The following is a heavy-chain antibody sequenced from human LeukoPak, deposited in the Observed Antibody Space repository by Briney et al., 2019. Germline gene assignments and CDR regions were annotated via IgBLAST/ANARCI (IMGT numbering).Heavy chain of an antibody. V-gene: IGHV3-23*01. CDR1: GFTFSSYG. CDR3: AREWLVNG. CDR2: ISGSGGTT. Sequence: GGSLRLSCVDSGFTFSSYGMNWVRQAPGKGLEWVSSISGSGGTTDYADSVKGRFTISRDNSKNTVYLQMKSLRAEDTAIYYCAREWLVNGWGQGTLVTVSS. D-gene: IGHD6-19*01. J-gene: IGHJ4*02.